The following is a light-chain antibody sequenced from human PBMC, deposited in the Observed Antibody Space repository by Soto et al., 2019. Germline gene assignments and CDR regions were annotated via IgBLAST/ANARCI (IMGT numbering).Light chain of an antibody. CDR1: QSLTSSF. V-gene: IGKV3-20*01. CDR2: GAS. Sequence: EILLTQSPGTLSLSPGDRATLSCRASQSLTSSFLAWYQQKPGQTPRLLIYGASIRATDIPDRFSGSGSGTDFTITISRLEPEDFAVYFCQKYGRLPLSFGGGTKVEIK. CDR3: QKYGRLPLS. J-gene: IGKJ4*01.